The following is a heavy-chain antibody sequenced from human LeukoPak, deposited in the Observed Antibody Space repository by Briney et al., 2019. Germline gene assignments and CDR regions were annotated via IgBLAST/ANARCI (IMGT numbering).Heavy chain of an antibody. V-gene: IGHV4-4*02. CDR2: IYDNGNT. CDR3: ARGDYYDFWSGPSGPDY. D-gene: IGHD3-3*01. J-gene: IGHJ4*02. Sequence: SETLSLTCTVSGVSLSSNTWWSWVRQPPGKGLEWIGEIYDNGNTNYNPSLKGRVTLSLDKSKNQFSLDLSSVTAADTAVYYCARGDYYDFWSGPSGPDYWGQGTLVTVSS. CDR1: GVSLSSNTW.